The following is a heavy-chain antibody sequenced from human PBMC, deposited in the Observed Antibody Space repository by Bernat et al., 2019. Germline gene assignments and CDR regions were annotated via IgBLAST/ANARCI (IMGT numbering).Heavy chain of an antibody. CDR3: VKDMNFYASGSFAY. CDR1: GFTFTSYG. V-gene: IGHV3-23*01. CDR2: IRGFDTGT. D-gene: IGHD3-10*01. Sequence: EVQLLESGGDLVQPGGSLRLSCAASGFTFTSYGMNWVRQAPGKGLEWVSGIRGFDTGTYYADSVKGRFSISRDNSKNTVSLQMNTLGVEDTAIYYCVKDMNFYASGSFAYWGQGTLVTVSS. J-gene: IGHJ4*02.